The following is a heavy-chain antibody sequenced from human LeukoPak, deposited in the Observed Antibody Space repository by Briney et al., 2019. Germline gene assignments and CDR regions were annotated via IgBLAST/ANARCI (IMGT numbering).Heavy chain of an antibody. CDR2: INHSGST. V-gene: IGHV4-34*01. J-gene: IGHJ5*02. D-gene: IGHD2-2*01. CDR3: AREYCSSTSCYAWFDP. Sequence: ASETLSLTCAVYGGSFSGYYWSWIRQPPGKGLEWIGEINHSGSTNYNPSLKSRVTISVDTSKNQLSLKLSSMTAADTAVYYCAREYCSSTSCYAWFDPWGQGTLVTVSS. CDR1: GGSFSGYY.